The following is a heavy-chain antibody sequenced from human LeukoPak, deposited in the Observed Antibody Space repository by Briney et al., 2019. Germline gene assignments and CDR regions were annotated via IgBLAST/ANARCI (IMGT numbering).Heavy chain of an antibody. V-gene: IGHV3-23*01. CDR1: GFTFSAYA. CDR2: MSGNGGTT. CDR3: ARRDYYDSSGYSPLCDY. Sequence: GGSLRLSCAASGFTFSAYAMSWVRQAPGKGLEWVSGMSGNGGTTYYADSVKGRFTISRDNSKNTLYLQMNNLRAEDTAVYYCARRDYYDSSGYSPLCDYWGQGTLVTVSS. J-gene: IGHJ4*02. D-gene: IGHD3-22*01.